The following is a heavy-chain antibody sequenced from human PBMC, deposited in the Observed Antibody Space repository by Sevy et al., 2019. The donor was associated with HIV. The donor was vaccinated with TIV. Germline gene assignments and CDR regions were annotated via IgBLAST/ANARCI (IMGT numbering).Heavy chain of an antibody. D-gene: IGHD2-21*01. J-gene: IGHJ4*02. V-gene: IGHV3-30*02. CDR1: GFSYSSYG. CDR2: IQYDGSNN. Sequence: GGSLRLSCAASGFSYSSYGMHWVRQAPGKGLEWVAYIQYDGSNNDYADSVKGRFTISRDNSKNTLDLQMNSLRVEDTAAYYCVKEGGGEGGDHWGQGTLVTVSS. CDR3: VKEGGGEGGDH.